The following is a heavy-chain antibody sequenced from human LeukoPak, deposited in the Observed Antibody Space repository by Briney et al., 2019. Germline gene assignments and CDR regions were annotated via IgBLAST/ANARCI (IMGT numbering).Heavy chain of an antibody. CDR1: GFTFSSYA. CDR3: AKGGLGYCSSTSCYPYFFDY. CDR2: ISGSGGST. D-gene: IGHD2-2*01. V-gene: IGHV3-23*01. Sequence: PGGSLRLSCAASGFTFSSYAMSWVRQAPGKGLEWVSAISGSGGSTYYADSVKGRFTISRDNSKNTLYLQMNSLRAEDTAVYYCAKGGLGYCSSTSCYPYFFDYWGQGTLVTVSS. J-gene: IGHJ4*02.